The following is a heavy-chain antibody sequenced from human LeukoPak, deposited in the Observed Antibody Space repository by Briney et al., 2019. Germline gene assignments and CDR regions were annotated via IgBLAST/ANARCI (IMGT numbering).Heavy chain of an antibody. V-gene: IGHV3-23*01. CDR3: ATQDGGAINPNLDY. CDR1: GFALSSYG. Sequence: GGSLRLSCAASGFALSSYGMHWVRQAPGKGLEWVSAISGSGGSTYYADSVKGRFTISRDNSKNTLYLQMNSLRAEDTAVYYCATQDGGAINPNLDYWGQGTLVTVSS. D-gene: IGHD3-16*01. CDR2: ISGSGGST. J-gene: IGHJ4*02.